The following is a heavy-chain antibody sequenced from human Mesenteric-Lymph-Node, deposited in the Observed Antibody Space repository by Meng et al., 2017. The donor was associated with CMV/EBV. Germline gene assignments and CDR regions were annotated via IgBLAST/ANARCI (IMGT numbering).Heavy chain of an antibody. V-gene: IGHV5-51*01. D-gene: IGHD6-13*01. CDR3: ARQFNSGIAAAGTTRLYYYYGMDV. CDR1: GYSFTSYW. Sequence: GESLKISCKGSGYSFTSYWIGWVRQMPGKGLEWMGIIYPGDSDTRYSPSFQGQVTISADKSISTAYLQWSSLKASDTAMYYCARQFNSGIAAAGTTRLYYYYGMDVWGQGTTVTVSS. J-gene: IGHJ6*02. CDR2: IYPGDSDT.